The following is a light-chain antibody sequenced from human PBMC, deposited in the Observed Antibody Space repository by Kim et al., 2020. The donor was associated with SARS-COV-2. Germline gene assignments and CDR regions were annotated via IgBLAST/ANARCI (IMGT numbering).Light chain of an antibody. CDR2: STN. CDR1: SGSVSTNYY. Sequence: QTVVTQEPSFSVSPGGTVTLTCGLTSGSVSTNYYPTWYQQTPGQAPRTLIYSTNTRSSGVPDRFSGSILGNKAALTITGAQADDESDYYCVLYMGNGICVFGGGTQLTVL. J-gene: IGLJ3*02. CDR3: VLYMGNGICV. V-gene: IGLV8-61*01.